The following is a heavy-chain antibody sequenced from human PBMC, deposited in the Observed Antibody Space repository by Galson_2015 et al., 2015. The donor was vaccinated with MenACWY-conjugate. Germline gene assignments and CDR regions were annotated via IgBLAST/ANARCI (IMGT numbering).Heavy chain of an antibody. D-gene: IGHD6-19*01. V-gene: IGHV1-18*01. CDR1: GYTFSNYG. J-gene: IGHJ5*02. Sequence: QSGAEVKKPGESLKISCKASGYTFSNYGISWVRQAPGQGLEWLGWISVYNGHTNYARMFQGRVAMTTDTSTRTAYMEQMSLGSEDTAVYYCARDRSSDLMSVGWFDPWGQGTLVTVSS. CDR2: ISVYNGHT. CDR3: ARDRSSDLMSVGWFDP.